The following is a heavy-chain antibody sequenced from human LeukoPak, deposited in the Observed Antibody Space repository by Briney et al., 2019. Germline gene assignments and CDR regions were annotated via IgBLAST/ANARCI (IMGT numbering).Heavy chain of an antibody. CDR1: GYTFTSYY. CDR2: INPSGGST. J-gene: IGHJ4*02. Sequence: ASVKVSCKASGYTFTSYYMHWVRQAPGQGLEWMGIINPSGGSTSYAQKFQGRVTMTRDTSISTAYMELSRLRSDDTAVYYCARAKYLPAATSGMLLGYWGQGTLVTVSS. CDR3: ARAKYLPAATSGMLLGY. V-gene: IGHV1-46*01. D-gene: IGHD2-2*01.